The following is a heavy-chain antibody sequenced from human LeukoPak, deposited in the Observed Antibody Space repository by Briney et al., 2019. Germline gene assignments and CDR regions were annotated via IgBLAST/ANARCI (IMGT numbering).Heavy chain of an antibody. CDR1: GFTFSSYA. J-gene: IGHJ5*02. CDR3: ARASSTSCPEWFDP. CDR2: ISYDGSNK. Sequence: GRSLRLSCAASGFTFSSYAMHWVRRAPGKGLEWVAVISYDGSNKYYADSVKGRFTISRDNSKNTLYLQMNSLRAEDTAVYYCARASSTSCPEWFDPWGQGTLVTVSS. D-gene: IGHD2-2*01. V-gene: IGHV3-30-3*01.